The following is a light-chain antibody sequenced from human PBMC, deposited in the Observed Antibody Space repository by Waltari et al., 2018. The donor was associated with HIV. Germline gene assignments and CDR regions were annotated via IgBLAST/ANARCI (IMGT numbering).Light chain of an antibody. Sequence: DIQMTQSPSSLSASVGDRVTINCRASQGISTYLAWFQQKPGEAPKSLIYAASTLQRGVPSKFSGSGSGTDFTLTITSLQPEDFATYYGQQYFTYPRTFGQGTKVEFK. CDR1: QGISTY. V-gene: IGKV1-16*02. J-gene: IGKJ1*01. CDR2: AAS. CDR3: QQYFTYPRT.